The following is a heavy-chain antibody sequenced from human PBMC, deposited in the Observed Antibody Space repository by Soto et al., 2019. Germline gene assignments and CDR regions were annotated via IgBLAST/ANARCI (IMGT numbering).Heavy chain of an antibody. CDR1: SGSISSSNW. CDR2: IYHSGST. Sequence: QVQLQESGPGLVKPSGTLSLTCAVSSGSISSSNWWSWVRQPPGKGLEWIGEIYHSGSTNYNPSLKSRVTISVDKSKNQFSLKLSSVTAADTAVYYCARERSRPYVAAAAGAFDIWGQGTMVTVSS. D-gene: IGHD6-13*01. V-gene: IGHV4-4*02. CDR3: ARERSRPYVAAAAGAFDI. J-gene: IGHJ3*02.